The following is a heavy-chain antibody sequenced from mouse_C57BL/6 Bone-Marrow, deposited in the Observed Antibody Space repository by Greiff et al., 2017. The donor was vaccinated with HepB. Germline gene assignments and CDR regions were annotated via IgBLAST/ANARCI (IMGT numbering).Heavy chain of an antibody. Sequence: QVQLQQPGAEFVKPGASVKMSCKASGYTFTSYWITWVKQRPGQGLEWIGDIYPGSGSTNYNEKFKSKATLTVDTSSSTAYMQLSSLTSEDSAVYYCAREGVITTVVAHWYFDVWGTGTTVTVSS. CDR3: AREGVITTVVAHWYFDV. V-gene: IGHV1-55*01. D-gene: IGHD1-1*01. CDR2: IYPGSGST. J-gene: IGHJ1*03. CDR1: GYTFTSYW.